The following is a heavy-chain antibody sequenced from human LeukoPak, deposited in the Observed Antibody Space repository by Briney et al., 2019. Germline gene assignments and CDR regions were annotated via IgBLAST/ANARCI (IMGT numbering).Heavy chain of an antibody. D-gene: IGHD3-22*01. J-gene: IGHJ6*03. CDR1: GGTFSSYA. V-gene: IGHV1-69*05. Sequence: SVRVSCKASGGTFSSYAISWVRQAPGQGLEWMGGIIPIFGTANYAQKFQGRVTITTDESTSTAYMELSSLRSEDTAVYYCARGSYDSSGYYLYYYYYYMDVWGKGTTVTVSS. CDR2: IIPIFGTA. CDR3: ARGSYDSSGYYLYYYYYYMDV.